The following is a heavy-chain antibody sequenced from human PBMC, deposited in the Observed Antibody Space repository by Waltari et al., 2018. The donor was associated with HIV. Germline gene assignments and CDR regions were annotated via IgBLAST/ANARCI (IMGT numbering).Heavy chain of an antibody. CDR1: GFTFSSYS. J-gene: IGHJ6*02. Sequence: EVQLVESGGGLVQPGGSLRLSCAASGFTFSSYSMNWVRQAPGKGLEWVSYISSSSSTRYYADAVKGRFTISRDNAKNSLYLQMNSLRAEDTAVYYCANNIVVVPAAISDYGMDVWGQGTTVTVSS. D-gene: IGHD2-2*02. CDR2: ISSSSSTR. CDR3: ANNIVVVPAAISDYGMDV. V-gene: IGHV3-48*04.